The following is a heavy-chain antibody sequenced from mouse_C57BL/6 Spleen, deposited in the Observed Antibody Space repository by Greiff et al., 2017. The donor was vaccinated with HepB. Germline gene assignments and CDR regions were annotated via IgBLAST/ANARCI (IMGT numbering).Heavy chain of an antibody. J-gene: IGHJ3*01. CDR2: IYPRSGNT. CDR3: APHYYGSGFAY. Sequence: QVQLKESGAELARPGASVKLSCKASGYTFTSYGISWVKQRTGQGLEWIGEIYPRSGNTYYNEKFKGKATLTADKSSSTAYMELRSLTSEDSAVYFCAPHYYGSGFAYWGQGTLVTVSA. V-gene: IGHV1-81*01. CDR1: GYTFTSYG. D-gene: IGHD1-1*01.